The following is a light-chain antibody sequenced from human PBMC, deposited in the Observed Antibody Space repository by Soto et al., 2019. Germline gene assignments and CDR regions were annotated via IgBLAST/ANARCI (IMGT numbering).Light chain of an antibody. Sequence: QSALTQPASVSGSPGQSITISCTGTSSDVGGYNYVSWYQQHPGKAPKLMIYEVTNRPSGVSNRFSGSKSGNTASLTISGLQADDEADYYCSSYTSSSILGVFGTGTKLTVL. CDR2: EVT. CDR1: SSDVGGYNY. V-gene: IGLV2-14*01. CDR3: SSYTSSSILGV. J-gene: IGLJ1*01.